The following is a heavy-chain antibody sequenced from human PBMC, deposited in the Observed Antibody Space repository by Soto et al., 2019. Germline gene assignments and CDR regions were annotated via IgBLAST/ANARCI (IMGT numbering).Heavy chain of an antibody. D-gene: IGHD3-10*01. CDR1: GGSISSYY. CDR2: IYYSGST. Sequence: SETLSLTCTVSGGSISSYYWSWIRQPPGKGLEWIGYIYYSGSTNYNPSLKSRVTISVDTSKNQFSLKLSSVTAADTAVYYCAGAYGSGSYHNDYWGQGTLVTVSS. J-gene: IGHJ4*02. V-gene: IGHV4-59*08. CDR3: AGAYGSGSYHNDY.